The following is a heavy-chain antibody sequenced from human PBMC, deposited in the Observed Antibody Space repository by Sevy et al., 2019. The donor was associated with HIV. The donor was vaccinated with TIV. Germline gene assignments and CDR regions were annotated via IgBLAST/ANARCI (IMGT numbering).Heavy chain of an antibody. J-gene: IGHJ4*02. V-gene: IGHV3-30*18. D-gene: IGHD1-1*01. CDR1: GFSFSSFA. CDR2: VSYDGDET. CDR3: AKDLRRVAGTGMDF. Sequence: GGSLRLSCLTSGFSFSSFALHWVRQPPGKGLEWVAMVSYDGDETYYADSVKGRFTVSRDISTNSVSLEMNSLRGEDTAVYYCAKDLRRVAGTGMDFWGQRTLVTVSS.